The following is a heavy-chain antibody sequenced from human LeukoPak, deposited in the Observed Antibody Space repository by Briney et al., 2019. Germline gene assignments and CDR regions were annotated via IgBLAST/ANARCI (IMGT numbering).Heavy chain of an antibody. CDR3: ASSYWYFDL. CDR1: GFTFSSYE. Sequence: GGSLRLSCAASGFTFSSYEMNWVRQAPGKGLEWVSYISSSGSTIYYADYMKGRFTISRDNAKNSPYLQMNSLRAEDTAGYYCASSYWYFDLWGRGTLVTVSS. CDR2: ISSSGSTI. J-gene: IGHJ2*01. V-gene: IGHV3-48*03.